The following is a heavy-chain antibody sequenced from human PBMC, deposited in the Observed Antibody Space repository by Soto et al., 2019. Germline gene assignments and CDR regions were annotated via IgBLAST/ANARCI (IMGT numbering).Heavy chain of an antibody. J-gene: IGHJ4*02. CDR3: ASGLTGAPDY. V-gene: IGHV3-15*07. Sequence: EVQLVESGGGLVKPGGSLRLSCAASGFTFSNAWMNWVRQAPGKGLEWVGRIKSKSDGGTTDYAAPVKGRITISRDDSKHTLYLQMNSLKTEDSAVYYCASGLTGAPDYWGQGTLVTVSS. CDR2: IKSKSDGGTT. D-gene: IGHD3-10*01. CDR1: GFTFSNAW.